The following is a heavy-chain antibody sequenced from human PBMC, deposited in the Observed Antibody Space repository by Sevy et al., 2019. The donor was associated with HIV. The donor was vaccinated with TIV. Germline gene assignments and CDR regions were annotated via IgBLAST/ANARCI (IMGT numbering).Heavy chain of an antibody. V-gene: IGHV3-21*01. J-gene: IGHJ4*02. CDR3: ARDFDTTLYDFWSGYRRAGFDY. CDR2: ISSSSSYI. CDR1: GFTFSSYS. Sequence: GGSLRLSCAASGFTFSSYSMNWVRQAPGKGLEWVSSISSSSSYIYYVDSVKGRFTISRDNAKNSLYLQMNSLRAEDTAVYYCARDFDTTLYDFWSGYRRAGFDYWGQGTLVTVSS. D-gene: IGHD3-3*01.